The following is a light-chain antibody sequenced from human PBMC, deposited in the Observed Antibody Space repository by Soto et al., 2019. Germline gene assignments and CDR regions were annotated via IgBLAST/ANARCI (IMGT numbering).Light chain of an antibody. Sequence: NFMLTQPHSVSESPGKTVTISCTRSSGSIASNFVQWYQQRPGSSPTTVIYEDNQRPSGVPARFSGSIDRSSNSASLTISGLMTEDEADYYCQSYDSSNPWVFGRGTKLTVL. V-gene: IGLV6-57*01. CDR2: EDN. CDR1: SGSIASNF. CDR3: QSYDSSNPWV. J-gene: IGLJ3*02.